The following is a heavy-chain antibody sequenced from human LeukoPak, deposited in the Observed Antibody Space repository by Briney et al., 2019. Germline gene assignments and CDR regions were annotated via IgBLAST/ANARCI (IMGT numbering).Heavy chain of an antibody. D-gene: IGHD2-2*01. CDR3: ARGRGYCSSSMRHDFDY. V-gene: IGHV5-51*01. CDR2: IYPGDSET. J-gene: IGHJ4*02. CDR1: GXSFTNYC. Sequence: GESLKISCTGSGXSFTNYCIAWVRQMPGKGLEWMGIIYPGDSETTYSPSFQGHVTFSADKSITTTYLQWSSLKASDTAMYYCARGRGYCSSSMRHDFDYWGQGTLVTVSS.